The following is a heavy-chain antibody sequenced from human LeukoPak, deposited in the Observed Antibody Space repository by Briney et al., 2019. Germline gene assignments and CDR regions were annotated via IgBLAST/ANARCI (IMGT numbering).Heavy chain of an antibody. CDR3: ARDAWEVPYVSTYFDS. CDR2: IRVAPIRNGGDTK. D-gene: IGHD1-26*01. J-gene: IGHJ4*02. CDR1: GFTFSNYA. Sequence: GRSLRLSCAASGFTFSNYAFHWVRQAPGKGLEWVAVIRVAPIRNGGDTKHYAASVKGRFTISRDNSKNTLYLQMNSLTAEDTAVYYCARDAWEVPYVSTYFDSWGQGTLVTVSS. V-gene: IGHV3-30-3*01.